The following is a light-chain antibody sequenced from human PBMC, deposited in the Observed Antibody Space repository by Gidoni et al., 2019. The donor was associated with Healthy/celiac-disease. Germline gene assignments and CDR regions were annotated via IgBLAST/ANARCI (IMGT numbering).Light chain of an antibody. J-gene: IGKJ2*01. CDR1: QSISSY. CDR2: AAS. V-gene: IGKV1-39*01. CDR3: QQSYSTPYT. Sequence: DIQMTKSPSSLSASVGDRFTITGRASQSISSYLNWYQQKPGKAPKLLIYAASSLQSGVPSSFSGSGSGTDFTLTISSLQPEDFATYYCQQSYSTPYTFGQGTKLEIK.